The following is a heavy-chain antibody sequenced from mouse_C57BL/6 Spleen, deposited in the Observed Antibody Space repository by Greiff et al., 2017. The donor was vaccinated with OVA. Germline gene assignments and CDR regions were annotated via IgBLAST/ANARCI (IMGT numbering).Heavy chain of an antibody. CDR3: ARGDYDERFAY. CDR2: ISDGGSYT. D-gene: IGHD2-4*01. Sequence: EVQLVESGGGLVKPGGSLKLSCAASGFTFSSYAMSWVRQTPEKRLEWVATISDGGSYTYYPDNVKGRFTISRDNAKNNLYLQMSHLKSEDTAMYYCARGDYDERFAYWGQGTLVTVSA. J-gene: IGHJ3*01. V-gene: IGHV5-4*01. CDR1: GFTFSSYA.